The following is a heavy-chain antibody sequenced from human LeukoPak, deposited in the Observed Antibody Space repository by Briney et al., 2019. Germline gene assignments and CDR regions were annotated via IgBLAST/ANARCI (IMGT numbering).Heavy chain of an antibody. V-gene: IGHV1-2*02. CDR2: INPNSGGT. Sequence: ASVKVSCKASGYTFTGYYMHWVRQAPGQGLEWMGWINPNSGGTNYAQKFQGRITMTRDTSISTAYMELSRLRSDDTAMYYCARGTYSSSWYSFWGQGTLVTVSS. J-gene: IGHJ4*02. CDR1: GYTFTGYY. CDR3: ARGTYSSSWYSF. D-gene: IGHD6-13*01.